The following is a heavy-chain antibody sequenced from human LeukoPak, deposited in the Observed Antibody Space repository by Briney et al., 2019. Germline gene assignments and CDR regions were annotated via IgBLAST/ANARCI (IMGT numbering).Heavy chain of an antibody. CDR3: AKNSHSGSYLNLFDY. CDR2: ISYDGSNK. D-gene: IGHD1-26*01. Sequence: PGGSLRLSCAASGFTFSSYAMHWVRQAPGKGLEWVALISYDGSNKYYADSVKGRFTISRDNSKNTLYLQMNSLRAEDTSVYYCAKNSHSGSYLNLFDYRGQGTLVTVSS. CDR1: GFTFSSYA. V-gene: IGHV3-30*18. J-gene: IGHJ4*02.